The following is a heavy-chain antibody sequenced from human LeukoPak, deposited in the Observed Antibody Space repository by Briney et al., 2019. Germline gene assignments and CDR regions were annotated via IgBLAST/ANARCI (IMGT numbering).Heavy chain of an antibody. CDR2: ISAYNGNT. D-gene: IGHD3-10*01. J-gene: IGHJ6*02. V-gene: IGHV1-18*01. CDR3: AREKWFGECPAYGMDV. CDR1: GYTFTSYG. Sequence: ASVKVSCKASGYTFTSYGISWVRQAPGQGVEWMGWISAYNGNTNYAQKLQGRVTTTTDTSTSTAYMELRSLRADDTAVYYCAREKWFGECPAYGMDVWGQGTTVTASS.